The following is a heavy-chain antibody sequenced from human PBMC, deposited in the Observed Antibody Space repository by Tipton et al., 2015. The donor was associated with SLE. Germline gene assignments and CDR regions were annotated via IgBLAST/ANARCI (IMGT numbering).Heavy chain of an antibody. D-gene: IGHD6-6*01. J-gene: IGHJ4*02. CDR1: GASISSYS. CDR2: IYSDGRT. Sequence: LSLTCTVSGASISSYSWSWVRQAPGKGLEWVSVIYSDGRTYYADSVKGRFTISRENSRNTLYLQMNSVRAEDTAVYYCAREGSSYFDYWGQGTLVTVSS. V-gene: IGHV3-53*01. CDR3: AREGSSYFDY.